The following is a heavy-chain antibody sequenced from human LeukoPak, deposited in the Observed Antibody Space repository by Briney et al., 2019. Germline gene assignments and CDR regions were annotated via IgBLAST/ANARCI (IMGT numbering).Heavy chain of an antibody. Sequence: SETLSLTCIVSGGSISSSSYYWGWIRRPPGKGLEWIGSIYYSGSTYYNPSLKSRVTISVDTSKNQFSLKLSSVTAADTAVYYCARDVVVVVAATRGWFDPWGQGTLSPSPQ. CDR2: IYYSGST. J-gene: IGHJ5*02. V-gene: IGHV4-39*07. D-gene: IGHD2-15*01. CDR3: ARDVVVVVAATRGWFDP. CDR1: GGSISSSSYY.